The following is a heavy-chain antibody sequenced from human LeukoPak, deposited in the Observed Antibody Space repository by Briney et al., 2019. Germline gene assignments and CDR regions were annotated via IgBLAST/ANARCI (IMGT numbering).Heavy chain of an antibody. CDR1: GGSISSGDYY. Sequence: SQTLSLTCTVSGGSISSGDYYWSCIRPPPGKGLEWIGYIYYTGNTNYDPSLKGRVTISVDTSKDQFSLELRSVTAADTAVYHCVRNRRCSGYYLFEYWGQGTLVTVSS. V-gene: IGHV4-30-4*01. D-gene: IGHD3-22*01. J-gene: IGHJ4*02. CDR2: IYYTGNT. CDR3: VRNRRCSGYYLFEY.